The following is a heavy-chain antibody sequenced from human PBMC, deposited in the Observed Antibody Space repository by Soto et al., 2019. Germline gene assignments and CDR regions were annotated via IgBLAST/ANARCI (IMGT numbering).Heavy chain of an antibody. CDR2: INHSGST. V-gene: IGHV4-34*01. J-gene: IGHJ6*02. Sequence: QVQLQQWGAGLLKPSETLSLTCAVYGGSFSGYYWSWIRQPPGKGLEWIGEINHSGSTNYNPSLKSRITISLDTSKNQFSLKLSSVTAADTAVYYCARESNAYYYCMDVWGQGTTVTVSS. CDR1: GGSFSGYY. CDR3: ARESNAYYYCMDV.